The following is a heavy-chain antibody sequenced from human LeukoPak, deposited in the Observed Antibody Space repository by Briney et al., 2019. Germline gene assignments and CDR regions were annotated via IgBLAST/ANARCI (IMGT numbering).Heavy chain of an antibody. D-gene: IGHD1-26*01. Sequence: SETLSLTCTVSGGSISSSNYYWGWIRQPPGEGLEWIGYLYYSGSTYYNLSLKSRVTMSVDTSKNQFSLKLSSVTAADTAVYYCARYYSGSYGFDYWGQGTLVTVSS. J-gene: IGHJ4*02. CDR3: ARYYSGSYGFDY. CDR2: LYYSGST. V-gene: IGHV4-39*01. CDR1: GGSISSSNYY.